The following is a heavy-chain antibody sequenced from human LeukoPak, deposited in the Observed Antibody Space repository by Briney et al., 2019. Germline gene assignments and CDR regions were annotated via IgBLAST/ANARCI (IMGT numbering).Heavy chain of an antibody. CDR1: GFTFGDYA. D-gene: IGHD6-19*01. V-gene: IGHV3-49*04. Sequence: PGGSLRLSCTTSGFTFGDYAMTWVRQAPGKGLEWVGFIRSKTLGATKEYAASVQGRFTVSRDDSESIAYLQMNSLKTEDTGVYYCCRSITGSGWKYYFDFWGQGTLVTVSS. J-gene: IGHJ4*02. CDR2: IRSKTLGATK. CDR3: CRSITGSGWKYYFDF.